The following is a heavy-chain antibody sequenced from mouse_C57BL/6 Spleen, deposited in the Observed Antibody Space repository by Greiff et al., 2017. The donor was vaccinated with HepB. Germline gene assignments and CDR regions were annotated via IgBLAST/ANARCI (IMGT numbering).Heavy chain of an antibody. CDR1: GFTFSSYA. CDR2: ISDGGSYT. J-gene: IGHJ2*01. D-gene: IGHD4-1*01. Sequence: EVQVVESGGGLVKPGGSLKLSCAASGFTFSSYAMSWVRQTPEKRLEWVATISDGGSYTYYPDNVKGRFTISRDNAKNNLYLQMSHLKSEDTAMYYCAREALLTGTGYFDYWGQGTTLTVSS. V-gene: IGHV5-4*01. CDR3: AREALLTGTGYFDY.